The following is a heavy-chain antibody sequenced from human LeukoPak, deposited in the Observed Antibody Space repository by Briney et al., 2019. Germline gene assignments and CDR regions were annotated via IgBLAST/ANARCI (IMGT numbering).Heavy chain of an antibody. CDR2: MNPNSGNT. D-gene: IGHD6-13*01. CDR3: ARGSSSWYSQDY. Sequence: VSVKVSCKASGYTFTSYDINWVRQATGQGLEWMGWMNPNSGNTGYAQKFQGRVTMTRNTSISTAYMELSSLRSEDTAVYYCARGSSSWYSQDYWGQGTLVTVSS. J-gene: IGHJ4*02. CDR1: GYTFTSYD. V-gene: IGHV1-8*01.